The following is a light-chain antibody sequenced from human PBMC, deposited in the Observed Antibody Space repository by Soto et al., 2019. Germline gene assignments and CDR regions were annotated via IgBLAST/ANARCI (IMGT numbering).Light chain of an antibody. J-gene: IGKJ5*01. CDR3: QQTYTTPST. CDR1: QSISSY. CDR2: AAS. V-gene: IGKV1-39*01. Sequence: DIQMTQSPSSLSASVGDRVTIACRASQSISSYLHWYQQKPGKAPKLLFYAASSLQSGVPSRFGGSGSGTDFTLTISSLQPEDFATYYCQQTYTTPSTFVQGTRLEIK.